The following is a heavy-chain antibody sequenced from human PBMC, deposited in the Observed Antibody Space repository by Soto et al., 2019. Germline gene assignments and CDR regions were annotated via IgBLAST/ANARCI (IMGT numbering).Heavy chain of an antibody. J-gene: IGHJ4*02. CDR2: ISPKSAGT. CDR3: ARPPVYISQWYYFDL. Sequence: QVQLVQSGAEVKKPGASVKVSCEASGYSFIDYYIHWVRQAPGQGFEWMGRISPKSAGTDYAKKFEDRVTLTWDTSLNTAYMELSSLKSDVTPVYYCARPPVYISQWYYFDLWRQGTRVTVS. D-gene: IGHD2-15*01. CDR1: GYSFIDYY. V-gene: IGHV1-2*02.